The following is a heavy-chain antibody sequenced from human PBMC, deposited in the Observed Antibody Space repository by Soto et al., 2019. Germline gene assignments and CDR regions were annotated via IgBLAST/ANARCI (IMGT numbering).Heavy chain of an antibody. Sequence: ETLSLTCTVSGGSVSSGSYYWSWIRQPPGKGLEWIGYMYYSGRTNYNPSLRSRVTISVDTSKNRFSLKLTSVTAADSAIYYCARTWDYSVVTPPSQLYLWGQGALVTVSS. V-gene: IGHV4-61*01. D-gene: IGHD2-15*01. J-gene: IGHJ1*01. CDR3: ARTWDYSVVTPPSQLYL. CDR2: MYYSGRT. CDR1: GGSVSSGSYY.